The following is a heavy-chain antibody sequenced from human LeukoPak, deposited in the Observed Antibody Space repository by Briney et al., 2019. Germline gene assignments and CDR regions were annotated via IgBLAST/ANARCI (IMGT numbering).Heavy chain of an antibody. D-gene: IGHD5-18*01. J-gene: IGHJ3*02. CDR1: GDSISSYY. CDR2: IYYSGST. CDR3: ASGRGLYSFYAFNI. Sequence: PSETLSLTCTVSGDSISSYYWSWIRQPPGKGLEWIGYIYYSGSTKYNPSLKSRVTISVDTSKNQFSLKLSSVTAADTAVYYCASGRGLYSFYAFNIWGQGTMVTVSS. V-gene: IGHV4-59*01.